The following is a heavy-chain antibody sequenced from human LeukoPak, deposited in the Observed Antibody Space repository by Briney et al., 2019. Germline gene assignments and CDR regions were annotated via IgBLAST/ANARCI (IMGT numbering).Heavy chain of an antibody. V-gene: IGHV4-4*07. Sequence: SETLSLTCTVSGDSISSYYWSWIRQPAGKGLEWIGRIYTSGRTNYNPSLKSRVSMSVDTPKNQFSLRLKSVTAADTAVYYCARLINKPIAATGTGPFDHWGQGTLVTVSS. J-gene: IGHJ4*02. CDR3: ARLINKPIAATGTGPFDH. D-gene: IGHD6-13*01. CDR1: GDSISSYY. CDR2: IYTSGRT.